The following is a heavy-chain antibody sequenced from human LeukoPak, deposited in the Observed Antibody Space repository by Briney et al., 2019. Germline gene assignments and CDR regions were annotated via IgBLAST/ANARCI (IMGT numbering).Heavy chain of an antibody. Sequence: ASVKVSCKASGGTFSSYAISWVRQAPGQGLEWMGGIIPIFGTANYAQKFQGRVTITTDESTSTAYMELSNLRSEDTAVYYCARGSNGGNYFGYWGQGTLVTVSS. CDR2: IIPIFGTA. V-gene: IGHV1-69*05. J-gene: IGHJ4*02. CDR3: ARGSNGGNYFGY. CDR1: GGTFSSYA. D-gene: IGHD2-15*01.